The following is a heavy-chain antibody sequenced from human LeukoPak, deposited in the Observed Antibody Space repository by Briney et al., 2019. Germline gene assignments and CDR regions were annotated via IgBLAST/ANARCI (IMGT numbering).Heavy chain of an antibody. Sequence: SETLSLTCAVSGYSISSNIWWGWIRQPPGKGLEWIGYVYHSGSIYYNPSLKSRVTMSVDTSKNQFSLRLNSVTAMDTAVYYCARNPRGGIGYFDPWGQGTLVTVSS. J-gene: IGHJ5*02. D-gene: IGHD3-16*01. CDR1: GYSISSNIW. CDR3: ARNPRGGIGYFDP. V-gene: IGHV4-28*05. CDR2: VYHSGSI.